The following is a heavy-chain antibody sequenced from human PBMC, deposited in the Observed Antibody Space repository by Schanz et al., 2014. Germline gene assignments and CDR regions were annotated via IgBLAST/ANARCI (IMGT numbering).Heavy chain of an antibody. Sequence: EVQLLESGGGLVQPGGSLRLSCAASGFTFSSYAMSWVRQAPGKGLEWVSSISTSGTYMYIADSLKGRLTISRDDAKKSMYLQMNNLRAEDTAVYYCARDHTTESYYSAGPPIDYWGQGTLLTDSS. CDR3: ARDHTTESYYSAGPPIDY. CDR1: GFTFSSYA. V-gene: IGHV3-21*01. CDR2: ISTSGTYM. J-gene: IGHJ4*02. D-gene: IGHD1-26*01.